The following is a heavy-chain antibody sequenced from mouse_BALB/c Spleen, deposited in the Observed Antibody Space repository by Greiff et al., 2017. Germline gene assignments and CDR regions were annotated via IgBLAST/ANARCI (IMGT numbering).Heavy chain of an antibody. CDR1: GYAFTNYL. D-gene: IGHD1-1*01. CDR2: INPGSGGT. V-gene: IGHV1-54*01. J-gene: IGHJ3*01. CDR3: ARRGGSSWAY. Sequence: QVQLQQSGAELVRPGTSVKVSCKASGYAFTNYLIEWVKQRPGQGLEWIGVINPGSGGTNYNEKFKGKATLTADKSSSTAYMQLSSLTSDDSAVYFCARRGGSSWAYWGQGTLVTVSA.